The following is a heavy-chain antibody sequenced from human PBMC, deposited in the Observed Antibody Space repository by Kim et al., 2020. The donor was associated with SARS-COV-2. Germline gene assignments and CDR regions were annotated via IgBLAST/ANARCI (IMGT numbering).Heavy chain of an antibody. CDR3: AKATYSSSWYLYYYYYYGMDV. J-gene: IGHJ6*02. V-gene: IGHV3-30*18. CDR2: ISYDGSNK. Sequence: GGSLRLSCAASGFTFSSYGMHWVRQAPGKGLEWVAVISYDGSNKYYADSVKGRFTISRDNSKNTLYLQMNSLRAEDTAVYYCAKATYSSSWYLYYYYYYGMDVWGQGTTVTVSS. CDR1: GFTFSSYG. D-gene: IGHD6-13*01.